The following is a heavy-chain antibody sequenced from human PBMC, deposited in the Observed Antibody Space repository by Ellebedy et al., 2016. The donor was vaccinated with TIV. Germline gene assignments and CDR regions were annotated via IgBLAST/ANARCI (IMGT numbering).Heavy chain of an antibody. J-gene: IGHJ6*02. CDR1: GDAIKNNY. Sequence: MPSETLSLTCSVSGDAIKNNYWGWIRQPPGKGLEWIGDIYYSGNTNYNPSLRSRVTISLDTSKNQFSLDLSSVTAADTATYYCARDLGRYGMDVWGQGTTVTVSS. CDR2: IYYSGNT. V-gene: IGHV4-59*01. CDR3: ARDLGRYGMDV.